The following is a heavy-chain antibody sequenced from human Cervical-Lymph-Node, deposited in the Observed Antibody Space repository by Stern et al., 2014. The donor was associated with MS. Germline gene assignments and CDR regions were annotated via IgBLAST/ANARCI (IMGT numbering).Heavy chain of an antibody. Sequence: QVQLVQSGPEVKNPGASLKVSCKASGYTFTTFGVHWVRQAPGQVLEWLGWISTYTVTTNYAQKFQGIVIMSTHTSPTPSYMDLRSLRSDDTAIYYCARDLRGLGTTGWFDPWGQGTLVTVSS. CDR3: ARDLRGLGTTGWFDP. D-gene: IGHD1-7*01. CDR2: ISTYTVTT. J-gene: IGHJ5*02. V-gene: IGHV1-18*01. CDR1: GYTFTTFG.